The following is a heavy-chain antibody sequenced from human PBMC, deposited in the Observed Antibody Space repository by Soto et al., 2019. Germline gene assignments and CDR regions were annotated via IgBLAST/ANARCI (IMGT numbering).Heavy chain of an antibody. J-gene: IGHJ4*02. CDR3: AKEHKSPEY. CDR2: ISGSGGTT. CDR1: GFTFSTFA. Sequence: PGGSLRLSCAASGFTFSTFAMSWVRQAPGKGLEWVSAISGSGGTTYYADSVKGRFTISRDNSKNTLYLQMNGLRAEDTAVYYCAKEHKSPEYWGQGTLVTVSS. V-gene: IGHV3-23*01.